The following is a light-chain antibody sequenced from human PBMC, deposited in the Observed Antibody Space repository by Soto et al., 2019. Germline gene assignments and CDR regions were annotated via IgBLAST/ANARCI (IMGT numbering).Light chain of an antibody. CDR3: QQYSNWPPWT. CDR2: GAS. CDR1: QSVSSN. V-gene: IGKV3-15*01. Sequence: EIVMTQSPATLSVSPGERATLSCRASQSVSSNLAWYQQKPGQAPRLLIYGASTRATGIPARFSGSGSGTDFTLTISSLQSEDFAVHYCQQYSNWPPWTFGQGTKVEI. J-gene: IGKJ1*01.